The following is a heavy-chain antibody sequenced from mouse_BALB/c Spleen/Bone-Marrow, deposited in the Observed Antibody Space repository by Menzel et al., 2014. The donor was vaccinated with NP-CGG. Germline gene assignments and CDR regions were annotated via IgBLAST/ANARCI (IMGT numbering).Heavy chain of an antibody. Sequence: EVQLQQSGPELVKPGASVKIPCKASGYTFTDYNVDWVKQSHGKSLEWIGYVNPNNGGTIYNQKFKGKATLTVDKFSSTAYMELRSLTSEDTAVYYCARTNMVTTLYFYALDYWGQGTSVTVSS. J-gene: IGHJ4*01. CDR2: VNPNNGGT. D-gene: IGHD2-1*01. V-gene: IGHV1-18*01. CDR1: GYTFTDYN. CDR3: ARTNMVTTLYFYALDY.